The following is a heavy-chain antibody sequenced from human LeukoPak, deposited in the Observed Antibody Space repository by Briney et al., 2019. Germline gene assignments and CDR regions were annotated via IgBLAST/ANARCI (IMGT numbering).Heavy chain of an antibody. V-gene: IGHV1-2*02. CDR1: GYTFSGYY. Sequence: VASVKLSCKASGYTFSGYYMNWVRQAPGQGLEWMGRINPNSSGTNYAQKVQGRVTMTRDTSISTADMELSRLRSDDTAVYYCARVVRGAAAGNNWFDPWGQGTLVTVSS. CDR2: INPNSSGT. J-gene: IGHJ5*02. CDR3: ARVVRGAAAGNNWFDP. D-gene: IGHD6-13*01.